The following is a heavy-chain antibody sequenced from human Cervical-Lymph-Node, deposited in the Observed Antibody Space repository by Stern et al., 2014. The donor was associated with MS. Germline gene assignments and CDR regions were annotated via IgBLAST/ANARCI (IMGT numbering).Heavy chain of an antibody. V-gene: IGHV1-69*01. Sequence: QVQLVQSGPEVKKPGSSVKLSCKASGGTFRDVIHWVRQAPGQGLDWMGGISPRFGTTNYAQKFQGRVKITADESMTTGYMELTSLTSEDTALYYCATTFHWGQGTLITVSS. J-gene: IGHJ4*02. CDR3: ATTFH. CDR1: GGTFRDV. CDR2: ISPRFGTT. D-gene: IGHD3-16*01.